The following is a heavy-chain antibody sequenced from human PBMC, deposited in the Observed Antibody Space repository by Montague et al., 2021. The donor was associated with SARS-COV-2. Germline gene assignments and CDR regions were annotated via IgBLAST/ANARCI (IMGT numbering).Heavy chain of an antibody. CDR2: IYYNTGNT. J-gene: IGHJ4*02. D-gene: IGHD5-12*01. V-gene: IGHV4-59*01. CDR1: GGSISDYY. CDR3: ARGTGYDYYFDC. Sequence: SETLSLTCSVSGGSISDYYWNWIRQPPGKGLEWIGDIYYNTGNTXXNPXPKSRVTISLDTSKNQFSLNLRPVTAADTALYFCARGTGYDYYFDCWGLGTLVTVSS.